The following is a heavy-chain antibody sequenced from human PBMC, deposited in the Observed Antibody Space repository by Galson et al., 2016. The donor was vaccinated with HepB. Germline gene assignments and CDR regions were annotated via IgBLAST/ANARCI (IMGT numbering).Heavy chain of an antibody. CDR3: TKAPNTYTYFDP. CDR2: LSASGGGR. J-gene: IGHJ5*02. CDR1: GFNLSNYA. D-gene: IGHD1-1*01. Sequence: SLRLSCAAPGFNLSNYAMAWVRQAPGKGLEWVSTLSASGGGRYYADSVEGRFTISRDNSKNTLYLQMTSLRAEDMAEYYCTKAPNTYTYFDPWGQGTLVTVSS. V-gene: IGHV3-23*01.